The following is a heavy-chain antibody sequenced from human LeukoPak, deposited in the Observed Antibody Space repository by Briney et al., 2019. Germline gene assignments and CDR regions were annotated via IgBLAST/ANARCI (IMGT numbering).Heavy chain of an antibody. CDR2: INHSGST. V-gene: IGHV4-34*01. Sequence: SETLSLTCAVYGGSFSGYYWSWIRQPPGKGLEWIGEINHSGSTNYNPSLKSRVTISVDTSKNQFSLKLSSVTAADTAVYYCARGDCSSTSCYTMGPYYFDYWGQGTLVTVSS. CDR1: GGSFSGYY. CDR3: ARGDCSSTSCYTMGPYYFDY. D-gene: IGHD2-2*02. J-gene: IGHJ4*02.